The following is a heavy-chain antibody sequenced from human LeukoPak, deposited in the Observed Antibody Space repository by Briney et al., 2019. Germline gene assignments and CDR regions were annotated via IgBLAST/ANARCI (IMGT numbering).Heavy chain of an antibody. Sequence: SQALSLTCTVSGGSISSGGYYWSWIRQPAGKGLEWIGRIYTSGSTNYNPSLKSRVTMSVDTSKNQFSLKLSSVTAADTAVYYCARVYYYGSGSYMYYFDYWGQGTLVTVSS. J-gene: IGHJ4*02. V-gene: IGHV4-61*02. CDR1: GGSISSGGYY. CDR2: IYTSGST. D-gene: IGHD3-10*01. CDR3: ARVYYYGSGSYMYYFDY.